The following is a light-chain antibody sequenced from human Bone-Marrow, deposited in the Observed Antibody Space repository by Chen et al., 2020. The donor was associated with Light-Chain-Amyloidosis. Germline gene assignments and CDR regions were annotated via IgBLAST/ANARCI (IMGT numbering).Light chain of an antibody. J-gene: IGLJ2*01. Sequence: SYELTQPPSVLVSPGQPARITGSGDDLPTKYAYWYQQKPGQAPVLVIHRDTERPSGISERFSGSSSGTTATLTISGVQAEDEADYHCQSADSSGTYEVIFGGGTKLTVL. CDR3: QSADSSGTYEVI. CDR1: DLPTKY. V-gene: IGLV3-25*03. CDR2: RDT.